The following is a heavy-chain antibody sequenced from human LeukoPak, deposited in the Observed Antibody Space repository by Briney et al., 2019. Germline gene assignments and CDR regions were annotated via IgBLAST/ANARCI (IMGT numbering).Heavy chain of an antibody. D-gene: IGHD3-3*01. CDR1: GFTFSSYA. J-gene: IGHJ4*02. CDR2: ISGSGGST. Sequence: GGSLRLSCAASGFTFSSYAMSWVRQAPGKGLEWVSAISGSGGSTYYADSVKGRFTISRDNSKNTLYLQMNSLRAEHTAVYYCAKSTIFGVVMPNYFDYWGQGTLVTVSS. CDR3: AKSTIFGVVMPNYFDY. V-gene: IGHV3-23*01.